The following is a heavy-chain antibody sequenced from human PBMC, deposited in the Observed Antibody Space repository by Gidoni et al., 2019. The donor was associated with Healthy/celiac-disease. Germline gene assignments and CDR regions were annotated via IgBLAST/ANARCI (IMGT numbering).Heavy chain of an antibody. Sequence: VQRVESGGGVFKPGRSLRLACADSGLTFSSYAMHWVRPAPGKGLEWLAVISYDGSNKYYADSVKGRFTISRDNSKNTLYLQMNSLRAEDTAVYYCASGATGNIDYWGQGTLVTVSS. CDR3: ASGATGNIDY. J-gene: IGHJ4*02. CDR1: GLTFSSYA. CDR2: ISYDGSNK. V-gene: IGHV3-30-3*01. D-gene: IGHD1-1*01.